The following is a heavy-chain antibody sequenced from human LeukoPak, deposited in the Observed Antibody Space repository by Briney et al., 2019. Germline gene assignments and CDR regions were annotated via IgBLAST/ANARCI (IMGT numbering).Heavy chain of an antibody. D-gene: IGHD2-2*01. V-gene: IGHV1-2*02. CDR3: SSGYCSSTSCYYAFDI. J-gene: IGHJ3*02. CDR2: INPNSGGT. Sequence: GASVKVSCKASGYTFTGYYMHWVRQAPGQGLEWMGWINPNSGGTNYAQKFQGRVTMTRDTSISTAYMELSRLRSDDTAVYYCSSGYCSSTSCYYAFDIWGQGTMVTVSS. CDR1: GYTFTGYY.